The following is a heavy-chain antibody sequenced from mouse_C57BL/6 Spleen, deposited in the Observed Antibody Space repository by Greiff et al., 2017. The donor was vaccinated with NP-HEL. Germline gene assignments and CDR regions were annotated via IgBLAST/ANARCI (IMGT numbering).Heavy chain of an antibody. CDR3: GYWYFDV. J-gene: IGHJ1*03. V-gene: IGHV5-9*01. CDR1: GFTFSSYT. Sequence: EGRRGEAGGGLVKPGGSLKLSCAASGFTFSSYTMAWVRQTPEKRLEWVATMSGGGGNTYYPDSVKGRFTISRDNAKNTLCLKMSGLGSEDTAWYWRGYWYFDVWGTGTTVTVSS. CDR2: MSGGGGNT.